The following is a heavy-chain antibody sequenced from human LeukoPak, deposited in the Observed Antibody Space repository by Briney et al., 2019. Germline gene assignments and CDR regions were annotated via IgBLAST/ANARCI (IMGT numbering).Heavy chain of an antibody. J-gene: IGHJ5*02. Sequence: ASVKVSCKASGYTFTSYGISWVRQAPGQGLEWMGWISAYNGNTNYAQKLQGRVTMTTDTSTSTAYMELRSLRSDDTAVYYCARDRGGNWPYYYGSGSMPWGQGTLVTVSS. CDR3: ARDRGGNWPYYYGSGSMP. D-gene: IGHD3-10*01. V-gene: IGHV1-18*01. CDR2: ISAYNGNT. CDR1: GYTFTSYG.